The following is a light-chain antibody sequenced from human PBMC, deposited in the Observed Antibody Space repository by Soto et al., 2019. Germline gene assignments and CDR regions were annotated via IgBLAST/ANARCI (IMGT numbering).Light chain of an antibody. J-gene: IGLJ3*02. CDR2: EVT. Sequence: QSVLTQPASVSGSPGQSITISCTGTSSDVGYYKYVSWYQHHPGKAPKLMIYEVTDRPSGVSNRFSGSKSGDTASLTISGLQAEDEADYYCSSFSSSGTGVFGGGTKLTVL. CDR3: SSFSSSGTGV. V-gene: IGLV2-14*01. CDR1: SSDVGYYKY.